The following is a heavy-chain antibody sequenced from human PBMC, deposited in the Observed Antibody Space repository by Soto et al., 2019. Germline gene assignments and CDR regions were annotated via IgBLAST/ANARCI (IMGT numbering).Heavy chain of an antibody. D-gene: IGHD3-16*02. CDR1: GFTFSSYW. CDR3: ARNLGELSLYRGYFDY. Sequence: GGSLRLSCAASGFTFSSYWMSWVRQAPGKGLEWVANIKQDGSEKYYVDSVKGRFTISRDNAKNSLYLQMNSLRAEDTAVYYCARNLGELSLYRGYFDYWGQGTLVTVSS. V-gene: IGHV3-7*01. J-gene: IGHJ4*02. CDR2: IKQDGSEK.